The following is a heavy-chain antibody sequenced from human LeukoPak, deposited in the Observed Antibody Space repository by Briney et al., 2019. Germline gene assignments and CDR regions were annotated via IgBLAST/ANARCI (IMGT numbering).Heavy chain of an antibody. V-gene: IGHV1-24*01. CDR2: FDPEDGET. J-gene: IGHJ4*02. D-gene: IGHD2-21*02. Sequence: ASVKVSCKVSGYTLTELPMHWVRQAPGKGLEWMGGFDPEDGETIYAQKFQGRVTMTEDTSTDTAHMELSSLRSEDTAVYYCATSRVAYCGGDCYRFDYWGQGTLVTVSS. CDR3: ATSRVAYCGGDCYRFDY. CDR1: GYTLTELP.